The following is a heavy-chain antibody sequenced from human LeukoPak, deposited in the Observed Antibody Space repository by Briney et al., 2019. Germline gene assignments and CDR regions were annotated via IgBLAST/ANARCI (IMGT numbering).Heavy chain of an antibody. J-gene: IGHJ4*02. CDR1: GFTFSSYC. CDR3: AREYGKDGY. V-gene: IGHV3-7*01. Sequence: GGSLRLSCAASGFTFSSYCMSWVRQPPGGGLEWVANIKQDGSEKYYVDSVKGRFTISRDSAKNSLYLQMSSLRAEDTAVYYCAREYGKDGYWGQGTLVTVSS. D-gene: IGHD4-17*01. CDR2: IKQDGSEK.